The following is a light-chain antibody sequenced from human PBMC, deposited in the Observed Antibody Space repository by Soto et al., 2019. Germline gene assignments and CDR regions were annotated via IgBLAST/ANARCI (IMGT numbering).Light chain of an antibody. V-gene: IGKV3-15*01. CDR2: GAS. Sequence: EIFSSHSQAPLSLSPGEEATLSSRASQSISNNFAWFQQKPGQVPRLLIYGASTRATGIPARFSGSGSGTEFTLTISSLQSEDFAVYYCQQCNNCPPTFGQGTKVDI. CDR1: QSISNN. CDR3: QQCNNCPPT. J-gene: IGKJ1*01.